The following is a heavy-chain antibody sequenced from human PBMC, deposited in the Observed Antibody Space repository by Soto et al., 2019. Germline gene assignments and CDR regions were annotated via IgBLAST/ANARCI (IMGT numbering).Heavy chain of an antibody. J-gene: IGHJ3*02. D-gene: IGHD3-22*01. Sequence: SGGSLRLSCAASGFSFDDYGMSWVRQAPGKGLEWVSGINWNGGSTGYADSVKGRFTISRDNAKNSLYLQMNSLRAEDTALYYCARDVYTYNYDSSGYDAFDIWGQGTMVTVSS. V-gene: IGHV3-20*04. CDR1: GFSFDDYG. CDR3: ARDVYTYNYDSSGYDAFDI. CDR2: INWNGGST.